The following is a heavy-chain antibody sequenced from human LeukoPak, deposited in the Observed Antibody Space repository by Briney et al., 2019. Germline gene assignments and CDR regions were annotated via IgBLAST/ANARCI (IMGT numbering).Heavy chain of an antibody. CDR2: IIPIFGTA. CDR3: ARELADRMETHMDV. Sequence: ASVKVSCKASGGTFSSYAISWVRQAPGQGLEWMGGIIPIFGTANYAQKFQGRVTITADKSTSTAYMELSSLRSEDTAVYYCARELADRMETHMDVWGKGTTVTVSS. CDR1: GGTFSSYA. V-gene: IGHV1-69*06. J-gene: IGHJ6*03. D-gene: IGHD3-22*01.